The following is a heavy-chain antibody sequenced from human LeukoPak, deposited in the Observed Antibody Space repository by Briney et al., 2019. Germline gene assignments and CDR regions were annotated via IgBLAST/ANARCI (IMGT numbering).Heavy chain of an antibody. J-gene: IGHJ4*02. CDR1: GASVSGSNYY. V-gene: IGHV4-39*01. CDR3: AKSGGYGLIDY. CDR2: IYSSGST. Sequence: SETLSLTCAVSGASVSGSNYYWGWIRQPPGKGLEWIGNIYSSGSTYYNASLQSRVTISIDTSKNQFSLRLNSVTAADTAMYFCAKSGGYGLIDYWGQGTRVIVSS. D-gene: IGHD1-26*01.